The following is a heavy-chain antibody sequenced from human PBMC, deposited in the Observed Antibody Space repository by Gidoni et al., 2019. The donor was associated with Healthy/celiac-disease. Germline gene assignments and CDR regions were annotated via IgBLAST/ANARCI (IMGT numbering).Heavy chain of an antibody. V-gene: IGHV3-23*01. D-gene: IGHD3-10*01. CDR2: ISGSGGST. CDR1: GFTFSSYA. Sequence: EVQLLESGGGLVQPGGSLRLPCAAPGFTFSSYALSWVRQAPGKGLGWVSAISGSGGSTYYADSVKGRFTISRDNSKNTLYLQMNSLRAEDTAVYYCAKGYYGSGRRDAFDIWGQGTMVTVSS. J-gene: IGHJ3*02. CDR3: AKGYYGSGRRDAFDI.